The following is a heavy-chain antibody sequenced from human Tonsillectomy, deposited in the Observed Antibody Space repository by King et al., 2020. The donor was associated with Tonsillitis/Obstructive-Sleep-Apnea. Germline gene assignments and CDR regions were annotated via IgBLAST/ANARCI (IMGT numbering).Heavy chain of an antibody. CDR3: VKDLGYYDSSGASDY. CDR1: GFTFSYYA. J-gene: IGHJ4*02. CDR2: ISSNGGST. Sequence: VQLVESGGGLVQPGGSQRLSCSASGFTFSYYAMQWVRQAPGKGLEFVSAISSNGGSTYYADSVKGRFTISRDNSKNTLYLQMSGLRAEDTDVYYCVKDLGYYDSSGASDYWGQGTLVTVSS. D-gene: IGHD3-22*01. V-gene: IGHV3-64D*06.